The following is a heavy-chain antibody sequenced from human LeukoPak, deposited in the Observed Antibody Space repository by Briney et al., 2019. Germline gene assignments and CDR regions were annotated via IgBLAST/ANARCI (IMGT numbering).Heavy chain of an antibody. Sequence: SVTVSLTASGFTFTSFAIQWVRQARAQRLEWIGWIVVGSGNTKYAQKFQGRLTITRDISTSTAYMELNSLRSEDSAVYYWSAEVIPGPKGFDGWGQGTLVTVSS. V-gene: IGHV1-58*02. CDR1: GFTFTSFA. D-gene: IGHD2-21*01. CDR3: SAEVIPGPKGFDG. J-gene: IGHJ5*02. CDR2: IVVGSGNT.